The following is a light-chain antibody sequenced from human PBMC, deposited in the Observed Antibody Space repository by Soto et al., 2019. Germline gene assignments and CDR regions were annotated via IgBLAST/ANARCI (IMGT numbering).Light chain of an antibody. J-gene: IGLJ3*02. CDR3: CSYAGSSNWV. Sequence: QSVLTQPASVSGSPGQSITISCTGTSRDVGSYNLVSWYQQHPGKAPKLMIYEVSKRPSGVSNRFSGSKSGNTASLTISGLQAEDEADYYCCSYAGSSNWVFGGGTKLTVL. CDR2: EVS. V-gene: IGLV2-23*02. CDR1: SRDVGSYNL.